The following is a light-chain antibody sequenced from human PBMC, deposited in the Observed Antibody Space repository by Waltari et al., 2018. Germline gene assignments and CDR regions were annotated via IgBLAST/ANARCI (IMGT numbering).Light chain of an antibody. Sequence: EIVLTQSPGTLSLSPGERATLSCRASQRVSSSYLAWYQQKPGQAPRLLIYGASTRATGIPDRFSGSGSGTDFTLTISRLEPEDFAVYYCLQYGSSPRTFGQGTKVEIK. CDR2: GAS. J-gene: IGKJ1*01. CDR1: QRVSSSY. CDR3: LQYGSSPRT. V-gene: IGKV3-20*01.